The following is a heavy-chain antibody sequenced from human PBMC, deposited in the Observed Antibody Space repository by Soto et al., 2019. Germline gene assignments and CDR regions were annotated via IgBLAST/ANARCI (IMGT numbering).Heavy chain of an antibody. D-gene: IGHD6-13*01. Sequence: EVQLVESGGGLVQPGGSLRLSCVASGFTFSRHWMHWVRQAPGKGLLWVSRINNDGSSTSYADSVKGRFTISSDNAKNALYLQVDSLRAEDTAVYYCARGPAYSDSWYGFDYWGQGTLGTVSS. J-gene: IGHJ4*02. V-gene: IGHV3-74*01. CDR2: INNDGSST. CDR3: ARGPAYSDSWYGFDY. CDR1: GFTFSRHW.